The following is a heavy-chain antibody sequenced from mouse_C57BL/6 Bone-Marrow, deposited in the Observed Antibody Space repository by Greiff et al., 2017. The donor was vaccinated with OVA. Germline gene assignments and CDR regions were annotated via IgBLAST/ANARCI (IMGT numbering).Heavy chain of an antibody. J-gene: IGHJ2*01. D-gene: IGHD1-1*01. CDR1: GFTFSSYG. CDR2: ISSGGSYT. Sequence: EVMLVESGGDLVKPGGSLKLSCAASGFTFSSYGMSWVRQTPDKRLEWVATISSGGSYTYYPDRVKGRVTISIDNAKNTLYLQMSSLKSEDSAMYYCARHGDYGSFFDYWGQGTTLTVSS. V-gene: IGHV5-6*01. CDR3: ARHGDYGSFFDY.